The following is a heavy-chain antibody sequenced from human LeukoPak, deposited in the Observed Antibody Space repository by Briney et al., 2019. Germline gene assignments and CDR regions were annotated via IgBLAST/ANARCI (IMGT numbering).Heavy chain of an antibody. Sequence: SETLSLTCTVSPDSIGSYYWSWIRQPPGKGPDWIGYIYYSGSTSYNPSLKSRVIISVDTSKNQFSLRLSSVTAADTAVYYCARGGGWSPYYFDYWGQGALVTVSS. CDR2: IYYSGST. J-gene: IGHJ4*02. D-gene: IGHD6-19*01. CDR3: ARGGGWSPYYFDY. CDR1: PDSIGSYY. V-gene: IGHV4-59*01.